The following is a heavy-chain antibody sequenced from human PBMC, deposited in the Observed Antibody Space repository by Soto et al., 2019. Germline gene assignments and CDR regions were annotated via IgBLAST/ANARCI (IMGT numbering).Heavy chain of an antibody. Sequence: PGGSLRLCCAASGYTFISYGMHWVRQAPGKGLQWVAFISYDGSDRYYEDSVKGRFTISRGNSKNTLYLQINSLKTEDTAVYYCARATNYYYAMDVWGQGTTVTVSS. CDR1: GYTFISYG. CDR2: ISYDGSDR. V-gene: IGHV3-33*05. J-gene: IGHJ6*02. CDR3: ARATNYYYAMDV.